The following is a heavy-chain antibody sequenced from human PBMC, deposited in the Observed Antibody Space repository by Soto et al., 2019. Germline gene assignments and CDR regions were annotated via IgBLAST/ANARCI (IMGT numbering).Heavy chain of an antibody. D-gene: IGHD1-26*01. CDR1: GFTFSDHY. Sequence: EVQLVESGGGLVQPGGSLRLSCAASGFTFSDHYMDWVRQAPGKGLEWVGRTRDKTNSYTTAYAASVKGRFTISRDDSKSSLYLQMNSLKTEDTAVYYCARATVGTYYFDCWGQGTLVTVSS. CDR2: TRDKTNSYTT. CDR3: ARATVGTYYFDC. V-gene: IGHV3-72*01. J-gene: IGHJ4*02.